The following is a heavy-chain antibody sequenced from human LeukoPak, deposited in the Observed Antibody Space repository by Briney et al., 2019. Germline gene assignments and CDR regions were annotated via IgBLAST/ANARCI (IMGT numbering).Heavy chain of an antibody. CDR2: ISSSGSTI. V-gene: IGHV3-48*03. CDR3: AELGITMIGGV. CDR1: GFTFSSYE. Sequence: PGGSLRLSCAASGFTFSSYEMNWVRQAPGKGLEWVSYISSSGSTIYYADSVKGRFTICRDNAKNSLYLQMNSLRAEDTAVYYCAELGITMIGGVWGKGTTVTISS. D-gene: IGHD3-10*02. J-gene: IGHJ6*04.